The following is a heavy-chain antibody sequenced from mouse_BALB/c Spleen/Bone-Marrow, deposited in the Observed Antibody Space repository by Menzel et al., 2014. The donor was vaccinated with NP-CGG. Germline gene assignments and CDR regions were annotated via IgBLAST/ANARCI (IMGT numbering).Heavy chain of an antibody. CDR1: GYAFTNYL. V-gene: IGHV1-54*03. Sequence: VQLHQSGAELVRPGTSVKVSCKASGYAFTNYLIERVKQRPGQGLEWIGVINPGSGATNYNENFKGKATLTADKSSSTPYMQLSSLTSDDSAVYFCARRLTGTLYFDYWGQGTPLTVSS. J-gene: IGHJ2*01. D-gene: IGHD4-1*01. CDR2: INPGSGAT. CDR3: ARRLTGTLYFDY.